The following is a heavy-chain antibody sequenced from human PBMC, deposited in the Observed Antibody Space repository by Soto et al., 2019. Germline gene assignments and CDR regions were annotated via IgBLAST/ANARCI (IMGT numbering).Heavy chain of an antibody. V-gene: IGHV3-7*03. CDR2: RKEDGSSK. J-gene: IGHJ5*02. D-gene: IGHD1-1*01. Sequence: GGSLRLSCAASGIYFNDYSMSWVRQAPGKGLEWVSNRKEDGSSKYYVDSVKGRFTISRDNAKHSLYLQMNSLRAEDTALYYCTSECRYVFDPWGQGIPVTVSS. CDR3: TSECRYVFDP. CDR1: GIYFNDYS.